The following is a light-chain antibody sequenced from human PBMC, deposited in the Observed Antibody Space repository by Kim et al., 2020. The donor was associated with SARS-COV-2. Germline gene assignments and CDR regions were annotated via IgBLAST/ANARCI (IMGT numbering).Light chain of an antibody. CDR1: QSVSSRY. CDR3: QQFGRSSWT. CDR2: GAS. Sequence: EIVLTQSPGTLSLSPGERATLSCRASQSVSSRYFAWYQQKPGQAPRLLIYGASSRATGIPDRFSGIGSGTDFTLTISRLEPEDFAVYYCQQFGRSSWTFGQGTKVDIK. V-gene: IGKV3-20*01. J-gene: IGKJ1*01.